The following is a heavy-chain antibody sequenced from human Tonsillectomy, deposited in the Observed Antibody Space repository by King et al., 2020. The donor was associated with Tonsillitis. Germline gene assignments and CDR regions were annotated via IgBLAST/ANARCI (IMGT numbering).Heavy chain of an antibody. Sequence: LQLQESGPGLVKPSETLSLTCTVSGGSISSSSYYWGWIRQPPGKGLEWIGSIYYSGSTYYNPSHKSRVTISVDTSKNQLSLKLSSVTAADTAVYDCARRQGGYYDRSGYYGWWGQGTLVTVSS. CDR3: ARRQGGYYDRSGYYGW. CDR1: GGSISSSSYY. V-gene: IGHV4-39*07. D-gene: IGHD3-22*01. J-gene: IGHJ4*02. CDR2: IYYSGST.